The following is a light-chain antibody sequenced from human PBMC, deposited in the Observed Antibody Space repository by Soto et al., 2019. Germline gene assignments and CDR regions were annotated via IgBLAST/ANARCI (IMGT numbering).Light chain of an antibody. CDR3: QQYNIYSSP. V-gene: IGKV1-5*01. CDR1: QSSSSW. Sequence: DIQMTQSPSTLSASVGDRVTITCRASQSSSSWLAWYQQKPGKAPKLLIYDASSLESVVPSRFSGSGSGTEFTLTISSLHPDDFATYYCQQYNIYSSPLGQGTKLEI. CDR2: DAS. J-gene: IGKJ2*01.